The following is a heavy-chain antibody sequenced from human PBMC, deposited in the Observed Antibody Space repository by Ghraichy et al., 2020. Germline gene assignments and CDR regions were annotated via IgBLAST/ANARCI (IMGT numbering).Heavy chain of an antibody. J-gene: IGHJ6*02. CDR2: ISYDGSNK. Sequence: GSLRLSCAASGFTFSSYGMHWVRQAPGKGLEWVAVISYDGSNKYYADSVKGRFTISRDNSKNTLYLQMNSLRAEDTAVYYCAKAYSNPQLDYYYAMDVWGQGTTVTVSS. V-gene: IGHV3-30*18. CDR1: GFTFSSYG. D-gene: IGHD4-11*01. CDR3: AKAYSNPQLDYYYAMDV.